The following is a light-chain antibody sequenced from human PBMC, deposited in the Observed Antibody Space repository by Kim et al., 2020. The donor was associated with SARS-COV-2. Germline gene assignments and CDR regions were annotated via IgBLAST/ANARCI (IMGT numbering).Light chain of an antibody. Sequence: DVQMTQSPSSLSASVGHRVTITCHACEDINNCLNWYQQKPGKAPKLLIYDASNLETGVPTRFSGSGSGTDFTFTISSLQPEDIATYYCQKQIDLSVFGQRARLEIK. V-gene: IGKV1-33*01. J-gene: IGKJ5*01. CDR2: DAS. CDR3: QKQIDLSV. CDR1: EDINNC.